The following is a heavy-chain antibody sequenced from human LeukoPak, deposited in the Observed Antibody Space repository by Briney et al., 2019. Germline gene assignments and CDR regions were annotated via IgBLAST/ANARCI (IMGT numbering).Heavy chain of an antibody. V-gene: IGHV5-51*01. CDR2: IYPGDSDT. Sequence: GESLKISCKGSGYSINNYWIGWVRQMPGKGLEWMGIIYPGDSDTRYSPSFQGQVTISADKSISTAYLQWSSLKASDTAMYYCARSTMVRGVSWFDPWGQGTLVTVSS. D-gene: IGHD3-10*01. CDR3: ARSTMVRGVSWFDP. CDR1: GYSINNYW. J-gene: IGHJ5*02.